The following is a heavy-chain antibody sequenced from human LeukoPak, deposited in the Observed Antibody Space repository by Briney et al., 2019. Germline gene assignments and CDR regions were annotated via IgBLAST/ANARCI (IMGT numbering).Heavy chain of an antibody. J-gene: IGHJ5*02. CDR3: ARGSGRYFDWLGDWFDP. Sequence: GGSLRLSCAASGFTFSSYSMNWVRQAPGKGLEWVSSISSSSSYIYYADSVKGRFTISRDNAKNSLYLQMNSLRAEDTAVYYCARGSGRYFDWLGDWFDPWGQGTLVTVSS. CDR1: GFTFSSYS. CDR2: ISSSSSYI. D-gene: IGHD3-9*01. V-gene: IGHV3-21*01.